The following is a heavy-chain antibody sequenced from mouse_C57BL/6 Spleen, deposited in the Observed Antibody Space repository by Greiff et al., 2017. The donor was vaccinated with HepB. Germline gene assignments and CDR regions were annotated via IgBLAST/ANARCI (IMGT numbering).Heavy chain of an antibody. D-gene: IGHD2-4*01. Sequence: EVKLMESGGGLVQPGGSLSLSCAASGFTFTDYYMSWVRQPPGEALEWLGFIRNKANGYTTEYSASVKGRFTISRDNSQSILYLQMNALGAEDSATYYCARSLMITTDFDYWGQGTTLTVSS. CDR3: ARSLMITTDFDY. V-gene: IGHV7-3*01. CDR1: GFTFTDYY. CDR2: IRNKANGYTT. J-gene: IGHJ2*01.